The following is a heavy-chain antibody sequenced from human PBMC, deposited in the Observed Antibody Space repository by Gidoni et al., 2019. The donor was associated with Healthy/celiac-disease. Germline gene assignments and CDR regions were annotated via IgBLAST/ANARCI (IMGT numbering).Heavy chain of an antibody. J-gene: IGHJ6*04. CDR2: ISSSSSYI. Sequence: VQLVESGCGLVKHGGSLSLSCAASGFTFSSYSMNWVRQAPGKGLEWVSSISSSSSYIYYADSVKGRFTISRDNAKNSLYLQMNSLRVEETAVYYWARPLAAAGKGGGMDVWGKGTTVTVSS. CDR3: ARPLAAAGKGGGMDV. V-gene: IGHV3-21*01. CDR1: GFTFSSYS. D-gene: IGHD6-13*01.